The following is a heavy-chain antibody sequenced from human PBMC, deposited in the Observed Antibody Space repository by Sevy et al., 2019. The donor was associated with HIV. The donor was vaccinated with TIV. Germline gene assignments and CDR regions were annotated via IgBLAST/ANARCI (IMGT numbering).Heavy chain of an antibody. V-gene: IGHV3-7*01. D-gene: IGHD5-18*01. CDR1: GFSFSVYW. Sequence: EGSLRLSCAASGFSFSVYWMSWVRQAPGKELEWVATLKQDGSEKYYVDSVKGRFTISRDNAKNSLYLQMNSLRAEDTAVYYCVREGVGGYSYSLDCWGQGTLVTVSS. CDR3: VREGVGGYSYSLDC. CDR2: LKQDGSEK. J-gene: IGHJ4*02.